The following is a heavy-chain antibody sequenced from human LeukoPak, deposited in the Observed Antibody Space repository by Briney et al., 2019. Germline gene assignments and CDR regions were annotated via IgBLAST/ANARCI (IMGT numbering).Heavy chain of an antibody. D-gene: IGHD3-22*01. V-gene: IGHV3-20*04. CDR1: GFTFSSYS. J-gene: IGHJ3*02. Sequence: GGSLRLSCAASGFTFSSYSMNWVRQSPGKGLEWVSGINWNGGSTGNADSVKGRFTISRDNAKNSLYLQMNSLRGEDTALYYCARQSGITMIVVLIGDAFDTWGQGTMVTVSS. CDR3: ARQSGITMIVVLIGDAFDT. CDR2: INWNGGST.